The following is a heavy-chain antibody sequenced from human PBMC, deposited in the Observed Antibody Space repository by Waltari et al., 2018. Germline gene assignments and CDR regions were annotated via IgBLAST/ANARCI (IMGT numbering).Heavy chain of an antibody. Sequence: QVQLLQSGAEVKKPGASVKVSCKASGYIFTNFYMHWVRQAPGQGREWMGVVRPNGGATTYAQKLQDRVTMTSDTSTSTVYMELTSLRSEDTAVYYCARAGSSLVWGVAEWGQGTLLTVSS. CDR1: GYIFTNFY. D-gene: IGHD3-10*02. CDR2: VRPNGGAT. J-gene: IGHJ4*02. CDR3: ARAGSSLVWGVAE. V-gene: IGHV1-46*04.